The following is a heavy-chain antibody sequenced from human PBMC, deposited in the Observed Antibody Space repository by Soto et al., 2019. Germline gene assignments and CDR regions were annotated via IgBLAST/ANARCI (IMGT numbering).Heavy chain of an antibody. CDR2: IYYSGST. J-gene: IGHJ4*02. CDR3: ARDTYYYNSDGSKAPYFDD. CDR1: GGSISSSSYY. D-gene: IGHD3-22*01. V-gene: IGHV4-39*01. Sequence: SETLSLTCTVSGGSISSSSYYWGWIRQPPGKGLEWIGSIYYSGSTYYNLSLKSRVTISVDTSKNQFSLKLSSVTAADTAVYYCARDTYYYNSDGSKAPYFDDWGQGTLVTVSS.